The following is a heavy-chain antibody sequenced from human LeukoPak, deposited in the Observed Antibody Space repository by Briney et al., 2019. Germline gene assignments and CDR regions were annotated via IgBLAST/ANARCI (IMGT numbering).Heavy chain of an antibody. V-gene: IGHV4-59*01. CDR3: ARGLGQFDC. CDR2: IYYSGST. J-gene: IGHJ4*02. CDR1: GGSISRYY. Sequence: PSETLSLTCTVSGGSISRYYWSWIRLPPGKGLEWIGYIYYSGSTDSDPSLKSRITMSVDTSKNQFSLKLTSVTAADTAVYYCARGLGQFDCWGQGTLVTVSS.